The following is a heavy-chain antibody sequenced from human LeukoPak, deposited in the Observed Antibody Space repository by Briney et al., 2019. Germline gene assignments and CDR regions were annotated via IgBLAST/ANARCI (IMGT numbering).Heavy chain of an antibody. V-gene: IGHV3-11*04. CDR1: GFTFSDYY. Sequence: PGGSLRLSCAASGFTFSDYYMSWIRQAPGKGLEWVSYISHRVSDVQYADSVKGRFTIPRDNAKNSLYLQMNSLRAEDTAVYYCARDYAGTMQQFDYWGQGTLVTVSS. J-gene: IGHJ4*02. CDR3: ARDYAGTMQQFDY. D-gene: IGHD1/OR15-1a*01. CDR2: ISHRVSDV.